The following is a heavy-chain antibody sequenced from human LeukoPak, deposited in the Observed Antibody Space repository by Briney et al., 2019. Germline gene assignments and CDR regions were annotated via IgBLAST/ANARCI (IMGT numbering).Heavy chain of an antibody. Sequence: SETLSLTCAVYGGSFSGYYWSWIRQPPGKGLEWIGEINHSGSTNYNPSLKSRVTISVDTSKNQLSLKLSSVTAADTAVYYCASSRGDGEKYSSSSFALFDYWGQGTLVTVSS. V-gene: IGHV4-34*01. CDR1: GGSFSGYY. CDR3: ASSRGDGEKYSSSSFALFDY. J-gene: IGHJ4*02. CDR2: INHSGST. D-gene: IGHD6-6*01.